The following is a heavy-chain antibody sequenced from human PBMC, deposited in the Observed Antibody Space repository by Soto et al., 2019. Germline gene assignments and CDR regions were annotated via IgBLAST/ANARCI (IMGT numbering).Heavy chain of an antibody. D-gene: IGHD3-22*01. CDR1: GYTFTSYA. V-gene: IGHV1-3*01. CDR3: ARSYDSSGYYFAFDI. Sequence: ASVKVSCKASGYTFTSYAMRWVRQAPGQRLEWMGWINAGNGNTKYSQKFQGRVTITRDTSASTAYMELSSPRSEDTAVYHCARSYDSSGYYFAFDIWGQGTMVTVSS. J-gene: IGHJ3*02. CDR2: INAGNGNT.